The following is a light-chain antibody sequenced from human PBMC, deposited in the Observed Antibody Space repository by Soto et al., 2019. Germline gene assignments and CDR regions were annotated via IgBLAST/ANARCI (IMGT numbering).Light chain of an antibody. CDR2: DAS. CDR1: QSVNSY. CDR3: QHRYGFS. J-gene: IGKJ3*01. Sequence: EVVLTQSPATLSLSPGERATLSCRASQSVNSYLAWYQHKPGQAPRLLLHDASYSATGTPARFSGSGSGTDFPLTISSLEPEEFAVYYCQHRYGFSFGPGTKVDV. V-gene: IGKV3-11*01.